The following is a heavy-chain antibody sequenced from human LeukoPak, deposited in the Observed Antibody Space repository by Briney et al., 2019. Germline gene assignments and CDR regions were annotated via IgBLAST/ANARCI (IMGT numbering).Heavy chain of an antibody. CDR1: GFTFSSYW. Sequence: GGSLRLSCAASGFTFSSYWMSWVRQAPGRGLEWVANIKQDGSEKNYVDSVKGRFTISRDNAKNSLYLQMNSLRVEDTAAYYXARDHGGSSPFDYWGQGTLVTVSS. D-gene: IGHD4-23*01. CDR3: ARDHGGSSPFDY. CDR2: IKQDGSEK. J-gene: IGHJ4*02. V-gene: IGHV3-7*01.